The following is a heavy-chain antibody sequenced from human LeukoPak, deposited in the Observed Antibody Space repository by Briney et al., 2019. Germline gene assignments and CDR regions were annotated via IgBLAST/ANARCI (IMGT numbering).Heavy chain of an antibody. CDR3: AKEALRFLEWLPQYDY. Sequence: PGGSLRLSCAASGFTFSSYSMNWVRQAPGKGLEWVSVIYSGGSTYYADSVKGRFTISRDNSKNTLYLQMNSLRAEDTAVYYCAKEALRFLEWLPQYDYWGQGTLVTVSS. CDR1: GFTFSSYS. V-gene: IGHV3-23*03. CDR2: IYSGGST. D-gene: IGHD3-3*01. J-gene: IGHJ4*02.